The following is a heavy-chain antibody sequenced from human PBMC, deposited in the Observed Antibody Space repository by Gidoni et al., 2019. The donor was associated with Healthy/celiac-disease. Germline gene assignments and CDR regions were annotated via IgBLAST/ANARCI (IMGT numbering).Heavy chain of an antibody. J-gene: IGHJ4*02. V-gene: IGHV4-34*01. Sequence: QVQLQQWGAGLLKPSETLSLTCAVSGGSFSGYYWSWIRQPPRTGLEWIGEINHSGITNYNPSLKSRVTISVDTSKNQFSLKLSSVTAADTAVYYCARGGHYDFWSGYYRGPISYEFGYYFDYWGQGTLVTVSS. D-gene: IGHD3-3*01. CDR3: ARGGHYDFWSGYYRGPISYEFGYYFDY. CDR2: INHSGIT. CDR1: GGSFSGYY.